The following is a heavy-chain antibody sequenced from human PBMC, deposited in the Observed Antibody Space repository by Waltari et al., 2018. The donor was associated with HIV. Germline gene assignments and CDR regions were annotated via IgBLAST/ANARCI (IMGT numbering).Heavy chain of an antibody. CDR1: GYPIPSGYH. J-gene: IGHJ4*02. D-gene: IGHD3-3*01. V-gene: IGHV4-38-2*01. Sequence: QVQLQESGPGLVKPSETLSLTCGVSGYPIPSGYHWGWIRQPPGVGLGGIGSSFHSGSAYYNPPRRSRVTISVDTAKRQCSRKLNTVAAADTAVYFCARSEGAQTATIFDRWGQGTLVTVSS. CDR2: SFHSGSA. CDR3: ARSEGAQTATIFDR.